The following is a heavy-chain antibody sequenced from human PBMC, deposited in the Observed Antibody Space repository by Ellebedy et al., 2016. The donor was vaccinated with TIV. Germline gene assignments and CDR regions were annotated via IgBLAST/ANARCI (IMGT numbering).Heavy chain of an antibody. J-gene: IGHJ4*02. V-gene: IGHV4-59*12. CDR2: IYYSGST. CDR3: ARDLYGYYFDY. D-gene: IGHD4-17*01. Sequence: SETLSLTXTVSGGSISSYYWSWIRQPPGKGLEWIGYIYYSGSTYYNPSLKSRVTISVDTSKNQFSLKLSSVTAADTAVYYCARDLYGYYFDYWGQGTLVTVSS. CDR1: GGSISSYY.